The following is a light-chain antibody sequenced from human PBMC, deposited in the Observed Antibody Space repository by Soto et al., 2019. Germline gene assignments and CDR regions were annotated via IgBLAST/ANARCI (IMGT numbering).Light chain of an antibody. CDR2: DDD. V-gene: IGLV6-57*01. CDR3: QYYDSSKVV. Sequence: NFMLTQPHSVSESPGKTVTISCTRSSGSIANNYVQWYQQRPGSSPTTVIFDDDQRRSGVPDRFSGSIDSSSNSASLTISGLKTEDEADYYCQYYDSSKVVFGGGTKLTVL. J-gene: IGLJ2*01. CDR1: SGSIANNY.